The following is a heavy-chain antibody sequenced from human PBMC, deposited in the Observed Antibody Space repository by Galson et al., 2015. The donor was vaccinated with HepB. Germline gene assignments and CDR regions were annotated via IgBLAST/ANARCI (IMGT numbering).Heavy chain of an antibody. CDR3: AKDRAAAVDYFDY. CDR2: IRYDGSNK. J-gene: IGHJ4*02. D-gene: IGHD6-13*01. V-gene: IGHV3-30*02. Sequence: SLRLSCAASGFTFSSYGMHWVRQAPGKGLEWVAFIRYDGSNKYYADSVKGRFTISRDNSKNTLYLQMNSLRAEDTAVYYCAKDRAAAVDYFDYWGQGTLVTVSS. CDR1: GFTFSSYG.